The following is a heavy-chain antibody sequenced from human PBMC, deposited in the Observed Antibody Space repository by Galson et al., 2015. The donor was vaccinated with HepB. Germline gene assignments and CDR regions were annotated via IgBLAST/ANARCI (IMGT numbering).Heavy chain of an antibody. D-gene: IGHD1/OR15-1a*01. J-gene: IGHJ4*02. CDR1: VFTFSSYW. Sequence: SLRLSCASSVFTFSSYWMSWVRQAPGKGLEWVANIKQDGTEKNYMDSVKGRFTISRDNARNSLYLQMSSLRADDTAVYYCAGTIAGTPGDCWGQGTPVTVSS. CDR2: IKQDGTEK. V-gene: IGHV3-7*01. CDR3: AGTIAGTPGDC.